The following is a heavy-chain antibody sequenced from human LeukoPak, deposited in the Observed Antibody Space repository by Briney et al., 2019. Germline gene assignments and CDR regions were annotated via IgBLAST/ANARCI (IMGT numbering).Heavy chain of an antibody. CDR3: ARDGGDCSGDSCYVDY. J-gene: IGHJ4*02. D-gene: IGHD2-15*01. V-gene: IGHV3-48*03. CDR2: ISSSDSTI. CDR1: GFTFSSYE. Sequence: PGGSLRLSCAASGFTFSSYEMHWVRQAPGKGLEWVSYISSSDSTIYYADSVKGRFTISRDKAKNSLYLQMNSLRAEDTALYYCARDGGDCSGDSCYVDYWGQGTLVTVSS.